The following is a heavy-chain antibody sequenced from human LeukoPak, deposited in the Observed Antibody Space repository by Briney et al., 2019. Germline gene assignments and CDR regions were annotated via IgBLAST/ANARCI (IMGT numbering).Heavy chain of an antibody. CDR2: INPNSGGT. D-gene: IGHD6-19*01. J-gene: IGHJ4*02. Sequence: ASVKVSCKASGYTFTGYYMHWVRQAPGQGLEWMGWINPNSGGTNYAQKFQGWVTMTRATSISTAYMELSRLRSDDTAVYYCARVSAGYSSGWYDYWGQGPLVTVSS. CDR1: GYTFTGYY. V-gene: IGHV1-2*04. CDR3: ARVSAGYSSGWYDY.